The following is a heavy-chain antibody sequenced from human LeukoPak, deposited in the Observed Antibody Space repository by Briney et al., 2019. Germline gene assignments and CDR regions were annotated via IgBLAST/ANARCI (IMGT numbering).Heavy chain of an antibody. V-gene: IGHV1-8*03. CDR1: GYTFTSYD. D-gene: IGHD3-9*01. Sequence: ASVKVSCKASGYTFTSYDINWVRQATGQGLEWMGWMNPNSGNTGYAQKFQGRVTITRNTSISTAYMELSSLRSEDTAVYYCARGAQLRYFDWLLFGWGQGTLVTVSS. J-gene: IGHJ4*02. CDR2: MNPNSGNT. CDR3: ARGAQLRYFDWLLFG.